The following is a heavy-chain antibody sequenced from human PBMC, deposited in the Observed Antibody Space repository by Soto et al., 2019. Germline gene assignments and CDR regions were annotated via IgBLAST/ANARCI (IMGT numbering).Heavy chain of an antibody. CDR3: AARWFGELLSEYNWFDP. Sequence: PGGSLRLSCAASGFTFSSYEMNWVRQAPGKGLEWVSYISSSGSTIYYADSVKGRFTISRDNAKNSLYLQMNSLRAEDTAVYYCAARWFGELLSEYNWFDPWGQGTLVTVSS. V-gene: IGHV3-48*03. D-gene: IGHD3-10*01. CDR1: GFTFSSYE. CDR2: ISSSGSTI. J-gene: IGHJ5*02.